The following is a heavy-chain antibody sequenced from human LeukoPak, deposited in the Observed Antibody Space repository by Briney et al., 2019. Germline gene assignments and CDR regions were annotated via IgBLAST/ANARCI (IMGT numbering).Heavy chain of an antibody. D-gene: IGHD2-15*01. J-gene: IGHJ6*03. CDR2: IIPIFGTA. CDR1: GGTFSSYA. Sequence: SVKVSCKASGGTFSSYAISWVRQAPGQGLEWMGGIIPIFGTANYAQKFQGRVTITADESTSTAYMELSSLRVEDTAVYYCARDRSCTGGSCYMDVWGRGTTVTVSS. CDR3: ARDRSCTGGSCYMDV. V-gene: IGHV1-69*13.